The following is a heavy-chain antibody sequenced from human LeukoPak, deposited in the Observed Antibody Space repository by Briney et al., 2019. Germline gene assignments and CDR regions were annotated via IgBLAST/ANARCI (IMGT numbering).Heavy chain of an antibody. V-gene: IGHV3-49*04. CDR2: IRSDAYRGAI. D-gene: IGHD5-24*01. Sequence: PGGSLRLSCRASGFTFANYAVNWVRQAPGKGLEWVGFIRSDAYRGAIQYDACVRGRFSISRDDSKTIAYLQMNSLETEDTAVYYCARDISEMGAFDIWGLGAMVTVSS. J-gene: IGHJ3*02. CDR3: ARDISEMGAFDI. CDR1: GFTFANYA.